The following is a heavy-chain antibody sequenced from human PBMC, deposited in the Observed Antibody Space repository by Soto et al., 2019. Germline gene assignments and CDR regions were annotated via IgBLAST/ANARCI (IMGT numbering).Heavy chain of an antibody. CDR2: IIPIFGTA. Sequence: QVQLVQSGAEVKKPGSSVKVSCKASGGTFSSYAISWVRQAPGQGLEWMGGIIPIFGTANYAQKFQGRVTITADESTSTAYMELSSLRSEDTAVYYCARAPMRAAAGYYYYYGMDVWGQGTMVTVSS. V-gene: IGHV1-69*01. CDR3: ARAPMRAAAGYYYYYGMDV. CDR1: GGTFSSYA. D-gene: IGHD6-13*01. J-gene: IGHJ6*02.